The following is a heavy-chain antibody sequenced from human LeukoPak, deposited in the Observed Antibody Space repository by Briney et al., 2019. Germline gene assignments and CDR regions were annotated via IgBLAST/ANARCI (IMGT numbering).Heavy chain of an antibody. V-gene: IGHV3-23*01. Sequence: PGGSLRLSCAASGFTFSSYGMSWVRQAPGKGLEWVSAISGSGGSTYYADSVKGRFTISRDNSKNTLYLQMNSLRAEDTAVYYCAKDPNDSSGYYPQDYWGQGTLVTVSS. CDR2: ISGSGGST. CDR3: AKDPNDSSGYYPQDY. D-gene: IGHD3-22*01. CDR1: GFTFSSYG. J-gene: IGHJ4*02.